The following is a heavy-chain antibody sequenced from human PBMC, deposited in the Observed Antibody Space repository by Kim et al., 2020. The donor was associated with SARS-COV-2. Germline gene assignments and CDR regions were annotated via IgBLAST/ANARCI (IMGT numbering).Heavy chain of an antibody. V-gene: IGHV3-30*18. J-gene: IGHJ4*02. CDR1: GFTFSSYG. CDR3: AKYRAAGKLFDY. D-gene: IGHD6-13*01. Sequence: GGSLRLSCAASGFTFSSYGMHWVRQAPGKGLEWVAVISYDGSNKYYADSVKGRFTISRDNSKNTLYLQMNSLRAEDTAVYYCAKYRAAGKLFDYWGQGTLVTVSS. CDR2: ISYDGSNK.